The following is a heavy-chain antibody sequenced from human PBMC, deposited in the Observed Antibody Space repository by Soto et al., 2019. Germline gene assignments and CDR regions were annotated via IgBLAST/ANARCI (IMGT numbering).Heavy chain of an antibody. Sequence: QVQLVQSGAEVKKPGSSVKVSCKASGGTFSSYAISWVRQAPGQGLGWMGGVIPIFGTANYAQKFQGRVTITAEESTSTAYMELSSLRSEDPALYYCARGGSSHGGSDWGQGTLVTVSS. V-gene: IGHV1-69*12. CDR1: GGTFSSYA. CDR3: ARGGSSHGGSD. D-gene: IGHD1-26*01. J-gene: IGHJ1*01. CDR2: VIPIFGTA.